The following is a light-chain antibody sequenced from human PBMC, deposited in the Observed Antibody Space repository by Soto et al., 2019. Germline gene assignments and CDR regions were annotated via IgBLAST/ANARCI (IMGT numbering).Light chain of an antibody. CDR2: EVN. J-gene: IGLJ2*01. V-gene: IGLV2-8*01. CDR1: NSDVGGYNY. Sequence: QSVVTQPPSASGSLGQSVIISCTGTNSDVGGYNYVSWYQQHPGKAPKLMIFEVNKRPSGVPDRFSGSKSGNTASLTVSGLQAEDEANYYCSSYAGRNNLVFGGGTKLTVL. CDR3: SSYAGRNNLV.